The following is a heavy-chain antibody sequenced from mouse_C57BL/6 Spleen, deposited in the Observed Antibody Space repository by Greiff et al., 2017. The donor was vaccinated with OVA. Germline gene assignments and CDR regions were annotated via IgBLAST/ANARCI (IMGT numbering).Heavy chain of an antibody. D-gene: IGHD1-1*01. J-gene: IGHJ4*01. Sequence: VQLQQSGPELVKPGASVKISCKASGYTFTDYYMNWVKQSHGKSLEWIGDINPNNGGTSYNQKFKGKATLTVDKSSSTAYMELRSLTSEDSAVYYCARDYSSSVGGYAMDDWGKGTSVTVSS. V-gene: IGHV1-26*01. CDR2: INPNNGGT. CDR1: GYTFTDYY. CDR3: ARDYSSSVGGYAMDD.